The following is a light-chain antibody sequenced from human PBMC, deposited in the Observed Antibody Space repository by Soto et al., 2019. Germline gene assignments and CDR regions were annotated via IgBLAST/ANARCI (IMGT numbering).Light chain of an antibody. Sequence: QAVVTQEPSLTVSPGGTVTLTCASSTGAVTSGYFPNWFQQKPGQAPRALIYSTDNKHPWTPARFSGSLLGGKAALTLSGVQPEDEAEYYCLLYYGGAVVFGGGTKLTVL. V-gene: IGLV7-43*01. CDR2: STD. CDR3: LLYYGGAVV. J-gene: IGLJ2*01. CDR1: TGAVTSGYF.